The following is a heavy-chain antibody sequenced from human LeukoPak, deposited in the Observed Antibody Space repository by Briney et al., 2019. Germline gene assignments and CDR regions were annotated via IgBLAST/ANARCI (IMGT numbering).Heavy chain of an antibody. V-gene: IGHV1-8*01. Sequence: ASVKVSCKASGYTFTSYDINWVRQATGQGLEWMGWMNPNSGNTGYAQKFQGRVTMTRNTSISSAYMELSSLRSEDTAVYYCARKGLGYCSGGSCYNWFDPWGQGTLVTVSS. D-gene: IGHD2-15*01. CDR2: MNPNSGNT. CDR3: ARKGLGYCSGGSCYNWFDP. CDR1: GYTFTSYD. J-gene: IGHJ5*02.